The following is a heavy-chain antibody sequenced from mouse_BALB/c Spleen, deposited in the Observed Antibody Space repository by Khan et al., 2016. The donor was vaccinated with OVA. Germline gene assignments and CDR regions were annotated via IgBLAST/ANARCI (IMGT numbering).Heavy chain of an antibody. CDR2: INPSNGGT. J-gene: IGHJ3*01. CDR3: TRSGWAAFAY. D-gene: IGHD1-1*02. V-gene: IGHV1-53*01. CDR1: GYTFTSYY. Sequence: QVQLQQSGAELVKPGASVKLSCKASGYTFTSYYIYWVKQRPGQGLEWIGGINPSNGGTYFNEKFESKAKLTVDKSSSTAFMQVSSLTSEDSAVYYCTRSGWAAFAYWGQGTLVTVSA.